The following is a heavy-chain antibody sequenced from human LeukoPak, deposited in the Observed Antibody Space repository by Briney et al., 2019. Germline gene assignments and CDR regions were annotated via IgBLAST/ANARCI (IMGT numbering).Heavy chain of an antibody. V-gene: IGHV4-39*01. J-gene: IGHJ4*02. CDR2: IYYDGST. CDR3: ATLSGSSWYFDY. Sequence: SETLSLTCTVSGGSMNCIDYHSRWVRQSPGKGLEWIGSIYYDGSTDYNPSLKSRVTISVDTSKNQLSLQMTSVTAADTAVYYWATLSGSSWYFDYWGQGTLVTVSS. D-gene: IGHD6-13*01. CDR1: GGSMNCIDYH.